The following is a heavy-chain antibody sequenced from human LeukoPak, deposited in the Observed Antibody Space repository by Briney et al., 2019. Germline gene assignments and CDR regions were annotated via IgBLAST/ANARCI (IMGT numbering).Heavy chain of an antibody. D-gene: IGHD5-18*01. CDR3: ARYWGVQLWPHWYFDL. CDR2: IYYSGSA. J-gene: IGHJ2*01. V-gene: IGHV4-59*01. CDR1: GGSISRYY. Sequence: PSETLSLTCTVSGGSISRYYWSWFRQTPGKGPEWIGYIYYSGSAKYNPSLKSRVTISVDRSQNQFSLKLNSVTAADTAVYYCARYWGVQLWPHWYFDLWGRGSLVTVSS.